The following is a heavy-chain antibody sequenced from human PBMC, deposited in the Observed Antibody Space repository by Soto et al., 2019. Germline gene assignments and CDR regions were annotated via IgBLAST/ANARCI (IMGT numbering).Heavy chain of an antibody. CDR3: ARAPHYDYIWGSYRYDFDC. CDR2: INSDGSST. CDR1: GFTFTSYW. V-gene: IGHV3-74*01. Sequence: EALRISCAASGFTFTSYWMHWVRQAPGKGLVWVSRINSDGSSTSYADSVKGRFTISRDNAKNTLYLQMNRLRAEDTAVYYCARAPHYDYIWGSYRYDFDCWGQGTLVTVSS. J-gene: IGHJ4*02. D-gene: IGHD3-16*02.